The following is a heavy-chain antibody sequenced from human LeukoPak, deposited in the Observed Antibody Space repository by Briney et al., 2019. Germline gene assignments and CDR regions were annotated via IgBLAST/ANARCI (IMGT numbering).Heavy chain of an antibody. CDR1: GYSISSGYY. CDR3: ARHSDKWFGELLVFDY. D-gene: IGHD3-10*01. J-gene: IGHJ4*02. CDR2: IYHSGST. V-gene: IGHV4-38-2*02. Sequence: SETLSLTCTVSGYSISSGYYWGWIRQPPGKGLEWIGSIYHSGSTYYNPSLKSRVTISVDTSKNQFSLKLSSVTAADTAVYYCARHSDKWFGELLVFDYWGQGTLVTVSS.